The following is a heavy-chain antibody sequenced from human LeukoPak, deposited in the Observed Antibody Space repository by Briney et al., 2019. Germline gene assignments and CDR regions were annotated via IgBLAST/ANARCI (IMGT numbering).Heavy chain of an antibody. CDR3: ARRREYSSVYFDY. CDR1: GFTFSSYS. CDR2: ISSSSSYI. D-gene: IGHD6-19*01. V-gene: IGHV3-21*04. J-gene: IGHJ4*02. Sequence: PGGSLRLSCAASGFTFSSYSMNWVRQAPGKGLEWVSSISSSSSYIYYADSVKGRFTISRDNAKNSLYLQMNSLRAEDTAVYYCARRREYSSVYFDYWGQGTLVTVSS.